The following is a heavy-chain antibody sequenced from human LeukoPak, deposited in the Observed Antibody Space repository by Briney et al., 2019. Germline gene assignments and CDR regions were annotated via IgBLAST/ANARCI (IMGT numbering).Heavy chain of an antibody. CDR2: ISSNGGST. J-gene: IGHJ4*02. Sequence: GGSLRLSCAASGFTFSSYAMHWVRQAPGKGLEYVSAISSNGGSTYYADSVKGRFTISRDNSKNTLYLQMGSLRAEDMAVYYCARESTVTHSFDYWGQGTLDTVSS. CDR3: ARESTVTHSFDY. D-gene: IGHD4-17*01. CDR1: GFTFSSYA. V-gene: IGHV3-64*02.